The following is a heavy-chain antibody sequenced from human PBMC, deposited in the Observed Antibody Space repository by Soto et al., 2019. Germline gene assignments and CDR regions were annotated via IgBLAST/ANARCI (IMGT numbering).Heavy chain of an antibody. CDR3: VRESTQCRHNAFDI. J-gene: IGHJ3*02. CDR1: GFTYDTYP. D-gene: IGHD6-19*01. Sequence: GGSLRLSCAASGFTYDTYPMSWVRQAPGKGLEWVSGISGSGETPYYADSVKGRFTISRDNYKNMLYLQMNSLRAEDTAVYYCVRESTQCRHNAFDICGQGTMVTVSS. V-gene: IGHV3-23*01. CDR2: ISGSGETP.